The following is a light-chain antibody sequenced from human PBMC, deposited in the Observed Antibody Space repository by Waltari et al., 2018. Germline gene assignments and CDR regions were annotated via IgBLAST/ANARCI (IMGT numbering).Light chain of an antibody. CDR1: QSVGRF. CDR2: DAS. Sequence: EIVFAQSPATLSFSPGERATLSCRSSQSVGRFLAWYQRKPGQAPRLLIDDASDRATGTPASLSGSGSGTDFTLTISSLEPEDFAVYYCQHRGNWPILDFGQGTRLEIK. V-gene: IGKV3-11*01. J-gene: IGKJ5*01. CDR3: QHRGNWPILD.